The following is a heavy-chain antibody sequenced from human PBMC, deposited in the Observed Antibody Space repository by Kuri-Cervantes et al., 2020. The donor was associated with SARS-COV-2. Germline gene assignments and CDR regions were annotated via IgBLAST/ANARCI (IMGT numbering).Heavy chain of an antibody. CDR3: AREAWEGYFDY. D-gene: IGHD1-26*01. CDR1: GFTFSSYA. V-gene: IGHV3-30-3*01. J-gene: IGHJ4*02. CDR2: ISYDGSNK. Sequence: GGSLRLSCAASGFTFSSYAMHWVRQAPGKGLEWVAVISYDGSNKYYADSVKGRFTISRDNSKNTLYLQMNSLRAEDTAVYYCAREAWEGYFDYWGQGTLVTVSS.